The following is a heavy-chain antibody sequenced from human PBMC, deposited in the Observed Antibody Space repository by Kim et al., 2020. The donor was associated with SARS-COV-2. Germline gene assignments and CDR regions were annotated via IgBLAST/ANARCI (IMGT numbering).Heavy chain of an antibody. J-gene: IGHJ4*02. D-gene: IGHD6-19*01. CDR3: ARGVSGYSSGWHQDY. V-gene: IGHV1-46*01. Sequence: QKFQGRVTMTRDTSTSTVYMELSSLRSEDTAVYYCARGVSGYSSGWHQDYWGQGTLVTVSS.